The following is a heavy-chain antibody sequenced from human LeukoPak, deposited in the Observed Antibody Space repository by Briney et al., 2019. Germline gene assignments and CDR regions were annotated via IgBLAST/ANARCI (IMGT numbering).Heavy chain of an antibody. CDR3: ARDQGYCSSTSCYALYYYYYMDV. CDR1: GYTFTSYD. D-gene: IGHD2-2*01. Sequence: GASVKVSCKASGYTFTSYDINWVRQATGQGLEWMGWMNPNSGNTGYAQKFQGRVTMTRNTSISTAYMELSRLRSDDTAVYYCARDQGYCSSTSCYALYYYYYMDVWGKGTTVTVSS. J-gene: IGHJ6*03. CDR2: MNPNSGNT. V-gene: IGHV1-8*01.